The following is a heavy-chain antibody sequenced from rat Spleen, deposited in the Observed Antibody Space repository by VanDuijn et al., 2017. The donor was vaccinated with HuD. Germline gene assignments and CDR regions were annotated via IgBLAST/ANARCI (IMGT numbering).Heavy chain of an antibody. D-gene: IGHD1-11*01. V-gene: IGHV3-3*01. Sequence: EVQLQESGPGLVKPSQSLSLTCSVTGNSIANGYRWNWIRRFPGSKLEWMGYINSAVTTVYNPSLKSRISITRDTSKNQLFLQLNSVTTEDTATYNCARYSGYGGYSGLYYFDYWGQGVMVTVSS. CDR3: ARYSGYGGYSGLYYFDY. CDR2: INSAVTT. CDR1: GNSIANGYR. J-gene: IGHJ2*01.